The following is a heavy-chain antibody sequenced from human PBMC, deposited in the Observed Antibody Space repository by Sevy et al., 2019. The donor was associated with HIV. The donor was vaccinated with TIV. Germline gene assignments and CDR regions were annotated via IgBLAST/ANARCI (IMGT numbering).Heavy chain of an antibody. Sequence: GGSLRLSCAASGFTFSDYYMSWIRQAPGKGLEWISYISSRNTYTNYADSVKGRFTISRDNAKNSLYLHMDSLRAEETDVYSCARARIAAAAPYCFDYWGQGTLVTVSS. V-gene: IGHV3-11*06. J-gene: IGHJ4*02. CDR2: ISSRNTYT. CDR3: ARARIAAAAPYCFDY. CDR1: GFTFSDYY. D-gene: IGHD6-13*01.